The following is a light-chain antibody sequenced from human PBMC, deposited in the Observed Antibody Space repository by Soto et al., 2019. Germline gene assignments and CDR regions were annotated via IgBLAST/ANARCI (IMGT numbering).Light chain of an antibody. V-gene: IGKV3-20*01. CDR1: QSVSNNY. CDR2: GAS. CDR3: QQYGSSGT. Sequence: EVVLTQSPGTRSLSPGERATLSCRARQSVSNNYLAWYQQKPGQAPRLLIYGASNRATGIPDRFSGSGSGTDFTLTISRLEPEDFAVYYWQQYGSSGTFGQGTKVDIK. J-gene: IGKJ1*01.